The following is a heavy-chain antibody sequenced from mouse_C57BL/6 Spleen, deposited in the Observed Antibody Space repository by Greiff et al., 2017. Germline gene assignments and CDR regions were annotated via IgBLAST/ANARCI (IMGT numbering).Heavy chain of an antibody. CDR1: GYTFTDYN. CDR2: INPNNGGT. Sequence: EVHLVESGPELVKPGASVKIPCKASGYTFTDYNMDWVKQSHGKSLEWIGDINPNNGGTIYNQKFKGKATLTVDKSSSTAYMELRSLTSEDTAVYYCARPLPFDGRGAMDYWGQGTSVTVSS. CDR3: ARPLPFDGRGAMDY. V-gene: IGHV1-18*01. D-gene: IGHD5-5*01. J-gene: IGHJ4*01.